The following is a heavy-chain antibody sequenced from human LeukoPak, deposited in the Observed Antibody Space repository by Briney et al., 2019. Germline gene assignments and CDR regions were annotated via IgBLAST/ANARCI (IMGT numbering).Heavy chain of an antibody. CDR1: GYTLTELS. CDR2: ISGSGGST. Sequence: SCKVSGYTLTELSMHWVRQAPGKGLEWVSAISGSGGSTYYADSVKGRFTISRDNPKNTLYLQMSSLRADDTAVYYCAKEIWPTVTTPGRTYFDYWGQGTLVTVSS. CDR3: AKEIWPTVTTPGRTYFDY. J-gene: IGHJ4*02. V-gene: IGHV3-23*01. D-gene: IGHD4-17*01.